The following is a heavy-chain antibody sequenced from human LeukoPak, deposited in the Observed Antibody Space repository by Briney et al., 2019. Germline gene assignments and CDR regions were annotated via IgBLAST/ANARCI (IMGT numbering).Heavy chain of an antibody. D-gene: IGHD3-16*02. V-gene: IGHV1-18*01. Sequence: ASVKVSCKASGYTFTSYGISWVRQAPGQGLEWMGWISAYNGNTNYAQKLQGRVTMTTDTSTSTAYMELRSLRSDDTAVYYCARGGLTYDYVWGSYRHDYWGQGTLVTVSS. CDR3: ARGGLTYDYVWGSYRHDY. CDR2: ISAYNGNT. CDR1: GYTFTSYG. J-gene: IGHJ4*02.